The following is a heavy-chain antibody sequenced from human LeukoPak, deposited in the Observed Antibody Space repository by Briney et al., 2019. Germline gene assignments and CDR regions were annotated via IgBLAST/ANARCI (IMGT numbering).Heavy chain of an antibody. CDR3: ARAERDYGDYGGLVGAFDI. J-gene: IGHJ3*02. CDR2: IYYSGST. D-gene: IGHD4-17*01. V-gene: IGHV4-31*03. CDR1: GGSISSGGYY. Sequence: PSQTLSLTCTVSGGSISSGGYYWSWIRQHPGKGLEWIGYIYYSGSTYYNPSLKSRVTISVDTSKNQFSLKLSSVTAADTAVYYCARAERDYGDYGGLVGAFDIWGQGTMVTVSS.